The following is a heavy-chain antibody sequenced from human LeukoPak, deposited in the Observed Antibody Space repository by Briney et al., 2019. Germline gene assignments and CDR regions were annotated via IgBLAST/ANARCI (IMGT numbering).Heavy chain of an antibody. D-gene: IGHD3-22*01. J-gene: IGHJ4*02. Sequence: SETLSLTCTVSGGSISSSSYYWGWIRQPPGXXXXXXXXXXYSGSTYYNPSLKSRVTISVDTSKNQFSLKLSSVTAADTAVYYCARHLKTSYYYDSSGYPDYWGQGTLVTVSS. CDR2: XXYSGST. CDR3: ARHLKTSYYYDSSGYPDY. CDR1: GGSISSSSYY. V-gene: IGHV4-39*01.